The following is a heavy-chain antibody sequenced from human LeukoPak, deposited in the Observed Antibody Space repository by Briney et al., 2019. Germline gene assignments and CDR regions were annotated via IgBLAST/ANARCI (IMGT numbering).Heavy chain of an antibody. Sequence: ASVKVSCKASGYTFTSYDINWVRQAPGQGLEWMGWMNPNSGNTGYAQKFQGRVTMTRNTSISTAYMELSSLRSEDTAAYYCARGRISYSTPRLFDPWGQGTLVTVSS. D-gene: IGHD2-8*01. CDR1: GYTFTSYD. V-gene: IGHV1-8*01. CDR3: ARGRISYSTPRLFDP. J-gene: IGHJ5*02. CDR2: MNPNSGNT.